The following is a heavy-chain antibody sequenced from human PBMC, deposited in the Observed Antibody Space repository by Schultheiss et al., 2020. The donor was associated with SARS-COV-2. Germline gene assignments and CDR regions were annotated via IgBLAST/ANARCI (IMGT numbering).Heavy chain of an antibody. CDR1: GGSFSSYA. J-gene: IGHJ3*02. CDR3: ARGYDILTGYPGSSEYAFDI. V-gene: IGHV1-69*05. CDR2: IIPMFGTA. D-gene: IGHD3-9*01. Sequence: SVKVSCKASGGSFSSYAISWMRQAPGQGLEWMGGIIPMFGTANYAQKFQGRVTMTRDTSISTAYMELSRLRSDDTAVYYCARGYDILTGYPGSSEYAFDIWGQGTMVTVSS.